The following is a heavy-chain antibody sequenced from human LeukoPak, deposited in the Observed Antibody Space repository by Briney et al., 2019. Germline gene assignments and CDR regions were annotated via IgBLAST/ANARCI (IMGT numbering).Heavy chain of an antibody. CDR3: ARSAVGGHNDF. CDR2: TYFRSKWYY. V-gene: IGHV6-1*01. CDR1: GDSVSSNSAA. J-gene: IGHJ4*02. D-gene: IGHD3-16*01. Sequence: SQTLSLTCAISGDSVSSNSAAWVWFRQSPSRGLEWLARTYFRSKWYYDYAVSVRSRIVISPDTSNNQFSLQLNSVTPDDTAVFFCARSAVGGHNDFWGQGTLVTVSS.